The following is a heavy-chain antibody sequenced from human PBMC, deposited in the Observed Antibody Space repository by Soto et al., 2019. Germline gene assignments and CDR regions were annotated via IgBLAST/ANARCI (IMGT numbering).Heavy chain of an antibody. V-gene: IGHV2-5*02. CDR2: IYWDDDK. Sequence: QITLKESGPTLVKPTQTLTLTCTFSGFSLSPSGMSVGWIRQPPGKALEWLALIYWDDDKRYSPSLRSRLTITKDTSKNQVVLTMTNMDPVDTATYYCVHIQRSDAFWSGYYTDYFDYWGQGTLVTVSS. CDR3: VHIQRSDAFWSGYYTDYFDY. D-gene: IGHD3-3*01. CDR1: GFSLSPSGMS. J-gene: IGHJ4*02.